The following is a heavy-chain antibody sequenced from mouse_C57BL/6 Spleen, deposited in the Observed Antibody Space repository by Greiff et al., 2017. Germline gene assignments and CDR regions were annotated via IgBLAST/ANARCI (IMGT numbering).Heavy chain of an antibody. D-gene: IGHD2-12*01. J-gene: IGHJ2*02. CDR3: AKRGLRLDY. Sequence: QVQLQQPGTELVKPGASVKLSCKASGSTFTSYWMPCVKPRPGLGLAWLGNINPSNGGTNYNDKFKSKATLTVDKSSSTAYMQLSSLTSEDSAVYYCAKRGLRLDYWGQGTSLTVSS. CDR2: INPSNGGT. CDR1: GSTFTSYW. V-gene: IGHV1-53*01.